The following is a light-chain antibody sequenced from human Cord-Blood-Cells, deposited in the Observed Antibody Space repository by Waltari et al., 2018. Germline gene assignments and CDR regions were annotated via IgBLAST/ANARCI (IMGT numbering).Light chain of an antibody. V-gene: IGLV2-23*01. J-gene: IGLJ3*02. CDR1: SSDAGSYNL. CDR2: EGS. Sequence: QSALTQPASVSGSPGQSITISCTGTSSDAGSYNLVSWYQQPPGKAPKLMIYEGSKRPSGVSNRFSGSKSGNTASLTISGLQAEDEADYYCCSYAGSSTWVFGGGTKLTVL. CDR3: CSYAGSSTWV.